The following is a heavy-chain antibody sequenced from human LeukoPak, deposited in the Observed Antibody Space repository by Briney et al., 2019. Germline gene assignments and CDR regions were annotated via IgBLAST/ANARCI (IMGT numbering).Heavy chain of an antibody. Sequence: ASVKVSCKASGYTFTSYYMHWVRQAPGQGLEWMGIINPSGGSTSYAQKFQGRVTMTRDTSTSTVYMELSSLRSEDTAVYYCARDGFVPAALIPFDYWGQGTLVTVSS. D-gene: IGHD2-2*01. CDR3: ARDGFVPAALIPFDY. CDR1: GYTFTSYY. CDR2: INPSGGST. J-gene: IGHJ4*02. V-gene: IGHV1-46*01.